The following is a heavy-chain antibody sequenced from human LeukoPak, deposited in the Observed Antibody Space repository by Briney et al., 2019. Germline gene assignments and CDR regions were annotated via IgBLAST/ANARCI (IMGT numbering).Heavy chain of an antibody. D-gene: IGHD1-26*01. Sequence: PSETLSLTCTVSGGSISSYYWSWIRQPAGKGLEWIGRVYTSGSTNYNASLKSRVSMSVDTSKNQFSLKLSSVTAADTAVFYCARENSGSYREFDYWGQGTLVTVSS. CDR3: ARENSGSYREFDY. V-gene: IGHV4-4*07. J-gene: IGHJ4*02. CDR2: VYTSGST. CDR1: GGSISSYY.